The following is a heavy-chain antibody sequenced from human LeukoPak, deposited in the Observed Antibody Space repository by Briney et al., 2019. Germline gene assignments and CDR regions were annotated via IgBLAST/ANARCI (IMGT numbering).Heavy chain of an antibody. J-gene: IGHJ4*02. V-gene: IGHV3-30*02. CDR2: IRYDGSNK. CDR3: ATYYYDSSGYQPLDY. CDR1: GFTFSSYG. D-gene: IGHD3-22*01. Sequence: GGSLRLSCAASGFTFSSYGMHWVRQAPGKGLEWVAFIRYDGSNKYYADSVKGRFTISRDNAKNSLYLQMNSLRAEDTAVYYCATYYYDSSGYQPLDYWGQGTLVTVSS.